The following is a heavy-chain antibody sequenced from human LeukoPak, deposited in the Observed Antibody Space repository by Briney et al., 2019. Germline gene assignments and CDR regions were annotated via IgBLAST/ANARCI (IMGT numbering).Heavy chain of an antibody. CDR1: GYSISSGYY. J-gene: IGHJ3*02. V-gene: IGHV4-38-2*02. CDR3: ARVLGSSLDAFDI. CDR2: IYHSGST. Sequence: SETLSLTCTVSGYSISSGYYWVWIRQPPGKGLEWIGSIYHSGSTYYNPSLKSRVTISVDTSKNQFSLKLSSVTAADTAVYYCARVLGSSLDAFDIWGQGTMVTVSS. D-gene: IGHD6-6*01.